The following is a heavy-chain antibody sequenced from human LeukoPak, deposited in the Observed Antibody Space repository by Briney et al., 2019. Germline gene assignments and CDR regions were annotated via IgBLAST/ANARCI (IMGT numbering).Heavy chain of an antibody. V-gene: IGHV3-23*01. D-gene: IGHD6-13*01. CDR1: GFTFSSYA. Sequence: GGSLRLSCAASGFTFSSYAMSWVRQAPGKGLEWVSAISGSGGSTYYADSVKGRFTISRADYKNTLYLQMNSLRAEDTAVYYCAKYDVRAAAGPLYFWGQGTLVTVSS. J-gene: IGHJ4*02. CDR2: ISGSGGST. CDR3: AKYDVRAAAGPLYF.